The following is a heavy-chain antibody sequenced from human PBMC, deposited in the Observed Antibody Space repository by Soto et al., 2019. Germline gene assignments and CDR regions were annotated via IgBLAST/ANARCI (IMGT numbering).Heavy chain of an antibody. CDR2: LYSGGST. CDR1: GVTVSSNY. D-gene: IGHD6-13*01. V-gene: IGHV3-66*04. Sequence: GGSLRLSCAASGVTVSSNYMSWVRQAPGKGLEWVSVLYSGGSTYYADSVKGRFTISRDNAKNSLYLQMNSLRAEDTAVYYCARHPERIAEIGWFDPWGQGTLVTVSS. J-gene: IGHJ5*02. CDR3: ARHPERIAEIGWFDP.